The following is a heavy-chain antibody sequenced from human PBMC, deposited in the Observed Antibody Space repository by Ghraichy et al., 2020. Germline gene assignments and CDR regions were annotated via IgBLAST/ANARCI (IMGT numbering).Heavy chain of an antibody. CDR1: GFTFSSYA. Sequence: LSLTCAASGFTFSSYAMSWVRQAPGKGLEWVSAISVSGGSTYYADSVKGRFTISRDNSKNTLYLQMNSLRAEDTAVYYCAKDSGSADYCSGGSCYSVGDFDYWGQGTLVTVSS. V-gene: IGHV3-23*01. CDR2: ISVSGGST. D-gene: IGHD2-15*01. CDR3: AKDSGSADYCSGGSCYSVGDFDY. J-gene: IGHJ4*02.